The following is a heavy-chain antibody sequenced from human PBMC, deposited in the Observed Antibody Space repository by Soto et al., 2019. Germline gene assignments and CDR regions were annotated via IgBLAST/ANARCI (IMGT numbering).Heavy chain of an antibody. J-gene: IGHJ3*02. CDR2: IYYSGST. V-gene: IGHV4-30-4*01. Sequence: SETLSLTCTVSSVSINGGDYFWSWIRKPPGKGLEWIGYIYYSGSTYYNQSLKSRVTISVDTSKNQFSLKLSSVTAADTAVYYCARDLRYFVWLSAPRAFDIWGQGTMVTVSS. CDR3: ARDLRYFVWLSAPRAFDI. CDR1: SVSINGGDYF. D-gene: IGHD3-9*01.